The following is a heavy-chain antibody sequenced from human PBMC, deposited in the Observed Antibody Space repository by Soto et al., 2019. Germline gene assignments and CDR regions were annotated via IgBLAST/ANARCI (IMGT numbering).Heavy chain of an antibody. CDR1: GGSISSWY. CDR3: ARRYGSAIDF. Sequence: SATLSLTCTVSGGSISSWYWSWIRQPPGKGLEWIGYIYYSGSTNYNPSLKSRVTISVDTSKNQFSLKLSSVTAADTAVYYCARRYGSAIDFWGQGTLVTVSS. J-gene: IGHJ4*02. CDR2: IYYSGST. V-gene: IGHV4-59*08. D-gene: IGHD1-26*01.